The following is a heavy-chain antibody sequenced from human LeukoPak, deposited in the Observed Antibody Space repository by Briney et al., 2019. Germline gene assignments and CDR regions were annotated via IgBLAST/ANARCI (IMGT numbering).Heavy chain of an antibody. D-gene: IGHD1-14*01. J-gene: IGHJ4*02. CDR1: GFAFSSFW. CDR3: ARVVTTSED. CDR2: IKQDGSEE. Sequence: GGSLRLSCAASGFAFSSFWMNWVRQAPGKGLEWVANIKQDGSEEYYVDSVEGRFTISRDNAKNSLYLQMNSLRAEDTAVCYCARVVTTSEDWGQGTLVTVSS. V-gene: IGHV3-7*01.